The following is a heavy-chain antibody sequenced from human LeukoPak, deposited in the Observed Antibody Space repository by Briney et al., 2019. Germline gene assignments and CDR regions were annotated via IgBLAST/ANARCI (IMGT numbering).Heavy chain of an antibody. Sequence: GGSLRLSCAASGFTFINYWMSWVRQAPGKGLEWVANMKQDGSVKYYVDSMKGRFSISRDNTKGSLFLQLNSLRAEDTAMYYCARDLGYCTNGVCHTRFDYWAREPWSPSPQ. V-gene: IGHV3-7*03. CDR1: GFTFINYW. CDR2: MKQDGSVK. D-gene: IGHD2-8*01. CDR3: ARDLGYCTNGVCHTRFDY. J-gene: IGHJ4*02.